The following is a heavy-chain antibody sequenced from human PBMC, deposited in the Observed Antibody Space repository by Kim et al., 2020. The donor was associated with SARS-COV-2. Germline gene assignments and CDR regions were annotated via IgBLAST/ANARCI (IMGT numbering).Heavy chain of an antibody. D-gene: IGHD6-13*01. CDR1: GGSISSSSYY. CDR2: IYYSGST. V-gene: IGHV4-39*07. Sequence: SETLSLTCTVSGGSISSSSYYWGWIRQPPGKGLEWIGSIYYSGSTYYNPSLKSRVTISVDTSKNQFSLKLSSVTAADTAVYYCARDYGAAGTGLNFQHWGQGTLVTVSS. J-gene: IGHJ1*01. CDR3: ARDYGAAGTGLNFQH.